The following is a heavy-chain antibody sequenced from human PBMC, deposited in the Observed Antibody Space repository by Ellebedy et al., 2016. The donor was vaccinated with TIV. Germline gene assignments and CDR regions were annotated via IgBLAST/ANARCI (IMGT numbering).Heavy chain of an antibody. Sequence: MPSETLSLTCTVSGDSISSSVYYWGWIRQPPGKGLEWIGSFSQSGSTYYNPSLTSLVTISVDTSKNQFSLKLSSVTAADTAIFYCARHSTVTTIGTWGQGALVTVSS. V-gene: IGHV4-39*01. D-gene: IGHD4-17*01. CDR2: FSQSGST. J-gene: IGHJ5*02. CDR1: GDSISSSVYY. CDR3: ARHSTVTTIGT.